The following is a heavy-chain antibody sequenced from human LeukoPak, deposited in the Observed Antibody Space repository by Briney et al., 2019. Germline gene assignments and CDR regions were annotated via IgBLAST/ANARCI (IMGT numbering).Heavy chain of an antibody. D-gene: IGHD2-15*01. CDR3: AKVSGSGTYYYYMDV. Sequence: PGGSLRLSCVASNTYAMSWVRQAPGKGLEWVSTINHSGYSIYYADSVKGRFTISRDNSKNTLYLQMNSLRAEDTAVYYCAKVSGSGTYYYYMDVWGKGTTVTVSS. V-gene: IGHV3-23*01. CDR2: INHSGYSI. CDR1: NTYA. J-gene: IGHJ6*03.